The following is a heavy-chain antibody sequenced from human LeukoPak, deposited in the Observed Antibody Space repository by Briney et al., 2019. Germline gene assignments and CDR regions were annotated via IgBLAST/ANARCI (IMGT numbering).Heavy chain of an antibody. D-gene: IGHD6-19*01. V-gene: IGHV3-49*04. CDR3: TREGFYSSGRGIDY. CDR1: GFTFGDYA. CDR2: IRSKAYGGTT. Sequence: GGSLRLSRTASGFTFGDYAMSWVRQAPGKGLEWVGFIRSKAYGGTTEYAASVKGRFAISRDDSKSIAYLQMNSLKTEDTAVYYCTREGFYSSGRGIDYWGQGTLVTVTS. J-gene: IGHJ4*02.